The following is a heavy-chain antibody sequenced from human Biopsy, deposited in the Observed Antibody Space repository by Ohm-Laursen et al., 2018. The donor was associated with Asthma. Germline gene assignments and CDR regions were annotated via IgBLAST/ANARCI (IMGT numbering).Heavy chain of an antibody. J-gene: IGHJ4*02. CDR1: GFTFSGYT. D-gene: IGHD6-19*01. CDR3: AREGVAGTHIED. Sequence: SLRLSCAASGFTFSGYTMHWVRQAPGKGLEWVAVISYDGSSIYYADSVKGRFTISRDNSKNTLSLQMNSLTAEDTAVYYCAREGVAGTHIEDWGQGTLVTVSS. V-gene: IGHV3-30-3*01. CDR2: ISYDGSSI.